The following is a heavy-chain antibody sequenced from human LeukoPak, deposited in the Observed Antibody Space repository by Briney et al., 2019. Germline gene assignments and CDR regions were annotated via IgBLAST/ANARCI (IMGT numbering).Heavy chain of an antibody. J-gene: IGHJ5*02. CDR3: ARAKEPYCSSTSCPKSWFDP. CDR2: IIPIFGTA. D-gene: IGHD2-2*01. V-gene: IGHV1-69*01. CDR1: GGTFSSYA. Sequence: SVKVSCKASGGTFSSYAISWVRQAPGQGLEWMGGIIPIFGTANYAQKFQGRVTITADESTSTAYMELSSLRSEDTAVYCCARAKEPYCSSTSCPKSWFDPWGQGTLVTVSS.